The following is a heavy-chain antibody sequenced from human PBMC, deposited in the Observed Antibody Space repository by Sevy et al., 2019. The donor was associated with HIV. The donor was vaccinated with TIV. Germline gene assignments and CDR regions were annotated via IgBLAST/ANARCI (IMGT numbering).Heavy chain of an antibody. V-gene: IGHV3-48*03. CDR3: ARDLPPSATTVAHFDF. Sequence: GGSLRLSCAASGFSFSNYEMNWVRQAPGKGLEWISYISSSGSRIYYADSVRGRVIISRDNAKNSLYLQMSSLRAEDTAVYYCARDLPPSATTVAHFDFWGQGTLVTVSS. CDR1: GFSFSNYE. D-gene: IGHD4-17*01. CDR2: ISSSGSRI. J-gene: IGHJ4*02.